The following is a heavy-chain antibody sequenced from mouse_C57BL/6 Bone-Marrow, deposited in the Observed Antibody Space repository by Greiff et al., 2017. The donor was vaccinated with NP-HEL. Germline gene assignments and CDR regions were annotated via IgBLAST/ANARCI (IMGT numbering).Heavy chain of an antibody. Sequence: VQLQQSGAELVKEGAEGKREGKEEGGRCSVGTVEGGERSAGQGLAWIGWFYPGSGSIKYNEKFKDKATLTADKSSSTVYMELSRLTSEDSAVYFCARHGGDYYAMEYWGQGTSVTVSS. CDR3: ARHGGDYYAMEY. CDR1: GGRCSVGT. CDR2: FYPGSGSI. J-gene: IGHJ4*01. D-gene: IGHD3-3*01. V-gene: IGHV1-62-2*01.